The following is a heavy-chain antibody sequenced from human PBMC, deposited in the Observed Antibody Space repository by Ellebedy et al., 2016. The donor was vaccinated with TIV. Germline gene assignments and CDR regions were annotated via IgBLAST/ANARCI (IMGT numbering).Heavy chain of an antibody. J-gene: IGHJ3*01. D-gene: IGHD4-23*01. CDR2: ISSSSNYV. CDR1: GFTFSDHY. V-gene: IGHV3-21*04. CDR3: ARDPVGVGPAFDV. Sequence: GESLKISCTASGFTFSDHYMDWVRQAPGKGLEWVSSISSSSNYVYYADSVKGRFTIFRDDDKNALYLQMNSLRAEDTAIYYCARDPVGVGPAFDVWGQGTMVTVSS.